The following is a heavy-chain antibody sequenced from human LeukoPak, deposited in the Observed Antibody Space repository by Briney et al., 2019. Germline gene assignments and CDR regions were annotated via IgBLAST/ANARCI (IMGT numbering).Heavy chain of an antibody. V-gene: IGHV3-7*01. CDR1: GFTLTSYW. J-gene: IGHJ5*02. CDR2: IKQDGSEK. CDR3: ARARVRIGGFDP. D-gene: IGHD3-3*01. Sequence: GGSLRLSCAASGFTLTSYWMTWVRQAPGKGLEWVANIKQDGSEKYYVDSLKGRFTISRDNAKNSLYLQMNSLRAEDTAVYYCARARVRIGGFDPWGQGTLVTVSS.